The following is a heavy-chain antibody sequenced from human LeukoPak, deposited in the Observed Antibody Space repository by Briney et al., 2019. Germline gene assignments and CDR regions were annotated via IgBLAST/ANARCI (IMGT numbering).Heavy chain of an antibody. Sequence: AETLSLTCTASGFSINSYYWNRIRQPAGKGLEWIGHIQTSGSTKYNPSLKSRVTMSIDTSKNQFTLNLYSVTAADTAVYYCATNYTAVSAFDCWGQGTLVTVSS. CDR2: IQTSGST. J-gene: IGHJ4*02. V-gene: IGHV4-4*07. CDR1: GFSINSYY. D-gene: IGHD6-19*01. CDR3: ATNYTAVSAFDC.